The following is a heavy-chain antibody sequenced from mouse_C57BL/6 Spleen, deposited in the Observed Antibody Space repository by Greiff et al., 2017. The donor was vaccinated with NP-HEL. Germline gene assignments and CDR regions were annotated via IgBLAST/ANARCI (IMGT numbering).Heavy chain of an antibody. CDR3: ARRDYYGSLYYAMDY. D-gene: IGHD1-1*01. V-gene: IGHV1-81*01. CDR1: GYTFTSYG. Sequence: QVHVKQSGAELARPGASVKLSCKASGYTFTSYGISWVKQRTGQGLEWIGEIYPRSGNTYYNEKFKGKATLTADKSSSTAYMELRSLTSEDSAVYFCARRDYYGSLYYAMDYWGQGTSVTVSS. J-gene: IGHJ4*01. CDR2: IYPRSGNT.